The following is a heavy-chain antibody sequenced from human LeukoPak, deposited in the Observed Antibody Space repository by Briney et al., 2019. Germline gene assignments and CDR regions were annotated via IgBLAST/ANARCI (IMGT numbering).Heavy chain of an antibody. CDR3: AKGNTMIVVVSDY. CDR1: GFTFSSYA. Sequence: GGSLRLSCAASGFTFSSYAMSWVRQAPGKGLEWVSAISGSGGSTYYADSVKGRFTISRDNSKNTLYLQMNSLRAEDTVVYYCAKGNTMIVVVSDYWGQGTLVTVSS. J-gene: IGHJ4*02. CDR2: ISGSGGST. V-gene: IGHV3-23*01. D-gene: IGHD3-22*01.